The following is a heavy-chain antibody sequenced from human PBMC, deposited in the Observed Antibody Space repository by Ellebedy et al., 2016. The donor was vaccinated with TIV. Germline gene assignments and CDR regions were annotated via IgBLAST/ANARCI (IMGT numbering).Heavy chain of an antibody. CDR2: IRQEGDEI. D-gene: IGHD4-17*01. CDR3: ARRSSYGDYSVQVNPWFDP. J-gene: IGHJ5*02. CDR1: GSNFRSYW. V-gene: IGHV3-7*01. Sequence: GESLKISCAASGSNFRSYWMTWVRQAPGKGLEWVAKIRQEGDEIYYVESVKGRFTISRDNAKNSLFLQMNRLRVEDTAVYYCARRSSYGDYSVQVNPWFDPWGQGTLVTVSA.